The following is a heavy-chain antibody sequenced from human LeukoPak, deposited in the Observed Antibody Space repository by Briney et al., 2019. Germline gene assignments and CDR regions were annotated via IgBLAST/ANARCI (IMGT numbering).Heavy chain of an antibody. Sequence: QPGGPLRLSCAASGFAFSNYWLHWVRQAPGKGLEWVARINTHGSSTNYADSAKGRFTISRDNAKNTLYLQMTSLSAEDTAVYYALAGYYYYYMDVWGKGTTVTVSS. CDR2: INTHGSST. J-gene: IGHJ6*03. CDR3: LAGYYYYYMDV. D-gene: IGHD3-16*01. CDR1: GFAFSNYW. V-gene: IGHV3-74*01.